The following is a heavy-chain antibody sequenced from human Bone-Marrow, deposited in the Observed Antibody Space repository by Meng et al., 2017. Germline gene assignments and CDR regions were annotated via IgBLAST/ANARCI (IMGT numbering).Heavy chain of an antibody. D-gene: IGHD6-13*01. V-gene: IGHV3-15*01. CDR3: ATGAAAADH. J-gene: IGHJ4*02. Sequence: ERRLWESGVGLVKPGVSLRLSSVVAGLSFTDAWMSWVRQAPGNGLEWVARIKRNSDGGTIDYAAPAKGRFTISRDDSTNTLYLQMDSLITEDTAVYFCATGAAAADHWGQGTLVTVSS. CDR1: GLSFTDAW. CDR2: IKRNSDGGTI.